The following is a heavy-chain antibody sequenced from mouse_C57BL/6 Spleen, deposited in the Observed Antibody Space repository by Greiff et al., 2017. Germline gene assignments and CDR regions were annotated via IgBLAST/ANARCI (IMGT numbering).Heavy chain of an antibody. J-gene: IGHJ2*01. Sequence: EVKLMESGEGLVKPGGSLKLSCAASGFTFSSYAMSWVRQTPETRLEWVAYISSGGDYFYHADTVKGRCTCSRDIDWNTLYLQMSSLKSRDTAMYYCTREGTGYYFDYWGQGTTLTVSS. CDR2: ISSGGDYF. CDR3: TREGTGYYFDY. V-gene: IGHV5-9-1*02. CDR1: GFTFSSYA. D-gene: IGHD4-1*01.